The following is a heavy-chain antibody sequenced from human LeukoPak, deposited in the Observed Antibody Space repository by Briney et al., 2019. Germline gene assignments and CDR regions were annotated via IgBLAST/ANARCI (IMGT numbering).Heavy chain of an antibody. J-gene: IGHJ4*02. Sequence: GGSLRLSCAASGFSFRSYWMSWVRQAPGKGLEWVANIKRDATEKNYVESVKGRFTISRDNAKSSLFLQLDSLGAEDTAVYYCATEAMIRGVSLGYFDYWGQGTLVTVSS. CDR2: IKRDATEK. D-gene: IGHD3-10*01. CDR3: ATEAMIRGVSLGYFDY. V-gene: IGHV3-7*01. CDR1: GFSFRSYW.